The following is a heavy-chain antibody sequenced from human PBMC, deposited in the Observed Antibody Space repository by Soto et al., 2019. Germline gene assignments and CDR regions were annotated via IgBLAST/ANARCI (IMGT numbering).Heavy chain of an antibody. J-gene: IGHJ5*02. Sequence: GASVKVSCKASGYTFTNYSMHWVRQARGQGLEWMGWINAGNGNTKYSQSFRGRVTFTRDTSATSAYMELTGLRSEDTAVYYCARDRTPGTTGVWFDPWGQGTLVTVSS. V-gene: IGHV1-3*01. CDR3: ARDRTPGTTGVWFDP. CDR2: INAGNGNT. D-gene: IGHD1-1*01. CDR1: GYTFTNYS.